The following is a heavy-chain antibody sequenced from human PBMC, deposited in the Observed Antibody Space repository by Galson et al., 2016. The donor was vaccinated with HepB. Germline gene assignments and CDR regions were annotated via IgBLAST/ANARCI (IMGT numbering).Heavy chain of an antibody. CDR1: GGSISSSNW. D-gene: IGHD3-3*01. CDR3: ARKFRGRGYYDYYYGMDV. V-gene: IGHV4-4*02. CDR2: IYHSGST. J-gene: IGHJ6*02. Sequence: SETLSLTCAVSGGSISSSNWWSWDRQPPGKGLEWIGEIYHSGSTNYNPSLKSRVTISVDKSNNQFSLKLSSVTAADTAVYYCARKFRGRGYYDYYYGMDVWGQGTTVTVSS.